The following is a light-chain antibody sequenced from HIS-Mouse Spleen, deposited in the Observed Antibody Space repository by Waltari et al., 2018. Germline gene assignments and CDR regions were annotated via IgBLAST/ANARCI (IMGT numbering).Light chain of an antibody. CDR3: QQYNSYSKLT. V-gene: IGKV1-5*03. CDR2: KAS. J-gene: IGKJ4*01. CDR1: QSISSW. Sequence: DIQMTQSPSTLSASVGNRLTLTCRASQSISSWLAWYQQKPGKAPKLLIYKASSLESGVPSRFSGSGSGTEFTLTISSLQPDDFATYYCQQYNSYSKLTFGGGTKVEIK.